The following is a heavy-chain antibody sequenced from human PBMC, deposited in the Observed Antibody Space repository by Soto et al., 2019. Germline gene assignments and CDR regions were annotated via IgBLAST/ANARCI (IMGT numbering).Heavy chain of an antibody. CDR1: GFTFSIYS. CDR2: ITTVSSYI. CDR3: ARGFRPGYDGGYNWFDP. V-gene: IGHV3-21*06. Sequence: EVQLVESGGGLVKHGGSLRLSCAASGFTFSIYSMNWVRQAPGKGLEWVSSITTVSSYIYYADSVKGRFTISRDNAKNLVFLQRNSRRGDDTAVYYCARGFRPGYDGGYNWFDPWGQGTLVTVSS. D-gene: IGHD5-12*01. J-gene: IGHJ5*02.